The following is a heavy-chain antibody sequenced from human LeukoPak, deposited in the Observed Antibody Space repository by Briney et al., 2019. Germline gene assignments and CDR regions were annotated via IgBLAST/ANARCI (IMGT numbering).Heavy chain of an antibody. J-gene: IGHJ4*02. CDR2: INHSGGT. Sequence: SETLSLTCAVYGGSFSGYSWNWIRQPPVKGLEWTGEINHSGGTNYNPSLKSRVTISVDTSKNQFSLKLSSVTAADTAVYFCARVKYGDYSKDFDYWGQGTLVTVSS. CDR1: GGSFSGYS. D-gene: IGHD4-17*01. CDR3: ARVKYGDYSKDFDY. V-gene: IGHV4-34*01.